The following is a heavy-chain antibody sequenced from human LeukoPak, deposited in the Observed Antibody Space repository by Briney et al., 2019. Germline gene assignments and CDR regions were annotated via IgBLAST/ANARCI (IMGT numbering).Heavy chain of an antibody. V-gene: IGHV1-2*02. CDR1: GYTFNDYY. CDR3: ARAGTPMVFDF. J-gene: IGHJ5*01. Sequence: ASVKVSSKASGYTFNDYYIHWVRQAPGQGLEGMGWINPKSGDTNYAQKFQGRVTMTRDTSINTVYMELNSLRPDDTAIYYCARAGTPMVFDFWGQGTPVTVSS. CDR2: INPKSGDT. D-gene: IGHD3-10*01.